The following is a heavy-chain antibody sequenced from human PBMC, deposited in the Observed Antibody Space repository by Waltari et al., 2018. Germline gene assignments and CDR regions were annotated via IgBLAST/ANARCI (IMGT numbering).Heavy chain of an antibody. D-gene: IGHD2-8*01. CDR2: IWYDGSNK. V-gene: IGHV3-33*01. J-gene: IGHJ3*02. Sequence: QVQLVESGGGVVQPGRSLRLYCAASGFTFRSCGMHCVRQAPGKGLEWVAVIWYDGSNKYYADSVKGRFTISRDNSKNTLYLQMNSLRAEDTAVYYCASGGGTNGYDAFDIWGQGTMVTVSS. CDR1: GFTFRSCG. CDR3: ASGGGTNGYDAFDI.